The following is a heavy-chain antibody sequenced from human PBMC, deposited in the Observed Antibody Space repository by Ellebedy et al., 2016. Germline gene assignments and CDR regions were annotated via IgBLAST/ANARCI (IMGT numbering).Heavy chain of an antibody. CDR3: ARAMRKYQLLSDY. D-gene: IGHD2-2*01. CDR1: GGSISSGGYS. J-gene: IGHJ4*02. CDR2: IYHSGST. V-gene: IGHV4-30-2*01. Sequence: SETLSLXXAVSGGSISSGGYSWSWIRQPPGKGLEWIGYIYHSGSTYYNPSLKSRVTISVDTSKNQFSLKLSSVTAADTAVYYCARAMRKYQLLSDYWGQGTLVTVSS.